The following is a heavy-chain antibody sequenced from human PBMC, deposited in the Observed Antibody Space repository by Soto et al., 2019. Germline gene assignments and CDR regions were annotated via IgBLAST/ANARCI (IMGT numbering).Heavy chain of an antibody. CDR2: IISILGTG. CDR1: GGTFTTDT. CDR3: AREEGSYNNGTFPFYYLDV. Sequence: QVQLVQSGPEVKKSGSSVKVSCKLSGGTFTTDTISWLRRAPGQGLEWMGRIISILGTGNYAQKFQGRVTITEDKFTNTGYMELNSLTFEDTGVYYWAREEGSYNNGTFPFYYLDVWGNGTTVTVSS. V-gene: IGHV1-69*08. D-gene: IGHD1-26*01. J-gene: IGHJ6*03.